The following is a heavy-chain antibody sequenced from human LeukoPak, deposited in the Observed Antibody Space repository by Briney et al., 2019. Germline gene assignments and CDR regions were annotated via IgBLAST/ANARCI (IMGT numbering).Heavy chain of an antibody. J-gene: IGHJ4*02. Sequence: TSETLSLTCTVSGGSINSYYWSWIRQPPGKGLEGIGYIYYSGSTNYNPSLKSRVTISVDTSKNQFSLRLSSVTAADTAVYYCARVTGYMTEDYFDCWGQGTLITVSS. CDR2: IYYSGST. V-gene: IGHV4-59*01. D-gene: IGHD6-13*01. CDR1: GGSINSYY. CDR3: ARVTGYMTEDYFDC.